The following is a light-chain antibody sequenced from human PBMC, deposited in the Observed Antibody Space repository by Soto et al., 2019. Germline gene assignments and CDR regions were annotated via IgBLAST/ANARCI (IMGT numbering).Light chain of an antibody. J-gene: IGLJ2*01. CDR1: SSNIGAGYD. CDR2: GNS. Sequence: QSVLTQPPSVSGAPGQRVTIYCTGSSSNIGAGYDVHWYQQLPGTAPKLLIYGNSNRPSGVPDRFSGSKSGTSASLAITGLQAEDEADYYCQSYGSSLSGGVFGGGTKLTVL. CDR3: QSYGSSLSGGV. V-gene: IGLV1-40*01.